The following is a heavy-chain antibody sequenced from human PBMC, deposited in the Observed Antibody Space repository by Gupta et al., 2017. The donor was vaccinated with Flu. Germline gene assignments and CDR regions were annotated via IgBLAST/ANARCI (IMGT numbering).Heavy chain of an antibody. CDR1: GGSISSGSYY. D-gene: IGHD2-15*01. CDR2: IYTSGST. CDR3: ARGYCSGGCLYYYGMDV. V-gene: IGHV4-61*02. Sequence: QVQLQESGPGLVKPSQTLSLTCTVSGGSISSGSYYWSWIRQPAGKGLEWIGRIYTSGSTNYNPSLKSRVTISVDTSKNQFSLKLSSVTAADTAVYYCARGYCSGGCLYYYGMDVWGQGTTVTVSS. J-gene: IGHJ6*02.